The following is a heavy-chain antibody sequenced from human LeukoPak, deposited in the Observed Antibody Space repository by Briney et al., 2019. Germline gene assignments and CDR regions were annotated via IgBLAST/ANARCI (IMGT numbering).Heavy chain of an antibody. CDR3: ARARYSARSDY. Sequence: GASVKVSCKASGGTFSSYAISWVRQAPGQGLEWMGWINPNSGGTNYAQKFQGRVTMTRDTSISTAYMELSRLRSDDTAVYYCARARYSARSDYWGQGTLVTVSS. D-gene: IGHD1-26*01. CDR1: GGTFSSYA. CDR2: INPNSGGT. J-gene: IGHJ4*02. V-gene: IGHV1-2*02.